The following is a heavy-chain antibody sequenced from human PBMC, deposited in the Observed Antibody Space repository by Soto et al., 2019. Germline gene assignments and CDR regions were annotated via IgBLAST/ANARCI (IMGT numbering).Heavy chain of an antibody. CDR3: ARAPPRWDFWSGYPG. V-gene: IGHV4-4*02. CDR2: IYHSGST. J-gene: IGHJ4*02. CDR1: GGSISSSNW. Sequence: QVQLQESGPGLVKPSGTLSLTCAVSGGSISSSNWWSWVRQPPGKGLEWIGEIYHSGSTNYNPSPKSRVTISVDKSKHQFSLKLSSVTAADTAVYYCARAPPRWDFWSGYPGWGQGTLVTVSS. D-gene: IGHD3-3*01.